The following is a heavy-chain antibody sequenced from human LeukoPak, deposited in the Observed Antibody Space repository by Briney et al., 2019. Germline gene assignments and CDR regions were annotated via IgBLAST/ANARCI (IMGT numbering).Heavy chain of an antibody. V-gene: IGHV3-15*01. CDR2: IKSKTDGGTT. D-gene: IGHD3-16*01. CDR1: GLSFKNAW. CDR3: ASSWAR. J-gene: IGHJ4*02. Sequence: NAGGSLRLSCADSGLSFKNAWMSWIRQAPGKGLEWVGRIKSKTDGGTTDYAAPVKGRFTISRDDSKNTLYLQMNNLKTEDTAVYYCASSWARWGQGTLVTVA.